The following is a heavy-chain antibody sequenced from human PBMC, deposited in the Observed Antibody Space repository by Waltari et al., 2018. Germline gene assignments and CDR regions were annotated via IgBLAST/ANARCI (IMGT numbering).Heavy chain of an antibody. V-gene: IGHV3-7*03. Sequence: EVQLVDSGGGLVQPGGSLRLSCAASGFPFSSNWMSWVRQAPGRGLEWLANIKPDGSQQYYVDSVRGRFSISRDNAKNSLYLQLNSLRAEDTAIYYCARDFNWGWDFWGQGTLVTVSS. D-gene: IGHD7-27*01. CDR1: GFPFSSNW. CDR2: IKPDGSQQ. CDR3: ARDFNWGWDF. J-gene: IGHJ4*02.